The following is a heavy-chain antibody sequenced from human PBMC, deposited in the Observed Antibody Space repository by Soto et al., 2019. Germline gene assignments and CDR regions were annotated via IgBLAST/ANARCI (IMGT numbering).Heavy chain of an antibody. CDR3: ARRRIAAAILDY. J-gene: IGHJ4*02. CDR1: GYTFTSYA. V-gene: IGHV1-3*01. CDR2: INAGNGNT. Sequence: ASVKVSCKASGYTFTSYAMHWVRQAPGQRLEWMGWINAGNGNTKYSQKFQGRVTITRDTSASTAYMELSSLRSEDTAVYYCARRRIAAAILDYWGQGTLVTVSS. D-gene: IGHD6-13*01.